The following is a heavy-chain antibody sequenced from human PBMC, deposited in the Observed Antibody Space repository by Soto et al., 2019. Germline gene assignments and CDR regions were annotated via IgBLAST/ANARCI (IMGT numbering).Heavy chain of an antibody. CDR2: ISGSGGST. D-gene: IGHD2-2*01. V-gene: IGHV3-23*01. CDR1: GFTFSSYA. CDR3: AKFRGCSSTSCPRHYYYSYGMDV. J-gene: IGHJ6*02. Sequence: PVGSLRLSCAASGFTFSSYAMSWVRQAPGKGLEWVSAISGSGGSTYYADSVKGRFTISRDNSKNTLYLQMNSLRAEDTAVYYCAKFRGCSSTSCPRHYYYSYGMDVWGQGTTVTVSS.